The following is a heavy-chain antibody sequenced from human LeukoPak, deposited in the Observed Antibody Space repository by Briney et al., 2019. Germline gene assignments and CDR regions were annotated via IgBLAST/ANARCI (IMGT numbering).Heavy chain of an antibody. CDR3: ARDNYSSSWYKGEFVY. CDR1: GFMFSSYW. J-gene: IGHJ4*02. CDR2: IKQGGSEK. Sequence: PGGSLRLSCAASGFMFSSYWMNWVRQAPGKGLEWVANIKQGGSEKYYVDSVKGRFSISRDNAKSSLFLQMNSLRTEDTAVYFCARDNYSSSWYKGEFVYWGQGTLVTVSS. V-gene: IGHV3-7*01. D-gene: IGHD6-13*01.